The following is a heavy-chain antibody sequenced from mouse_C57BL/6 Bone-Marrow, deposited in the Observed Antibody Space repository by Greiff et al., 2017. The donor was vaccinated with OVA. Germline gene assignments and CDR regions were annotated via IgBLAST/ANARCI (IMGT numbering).Heavy chain of an antibody. J-gene: IGHJ4*01. Sequence: VKLMESGPGLVQPSQTLSITCTASGFSLTSYCVHWVRQSPGKGLEWLGVIWSGGSTDYNAAFISSLSISKDNSNSQVFFKMNSLQADDSAVYYCARKEVATDYYAMDYWGQGTSVTVSS. CDR2: IWSGGST. CDR1: GFSLTSYC. V-gene: IGHV2-2*01. CDR3: ARKEVATDYYAMDY.